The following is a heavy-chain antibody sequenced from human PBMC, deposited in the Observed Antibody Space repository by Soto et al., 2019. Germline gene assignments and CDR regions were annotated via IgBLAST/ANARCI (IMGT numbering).Heavy chain of an antibody. CDR2: IDYSGNT. D-gene: IGHD6-13*01. V-gene: IGHV4-59*08. CDR1: GGSISGYY. Sequence: QVQLQESGPGLAKPSKTLSLTCTVSGGSISGYYWSWIRQPPGKGLEWIGCIDYSGNTYHNPARKSRVTISVDTSKNQFSLRLSSVTAADTAVYYCARHVGTHWYLAFDIWGQGTMVTVSS. CDR3: ARHVGTHWYLAFDI. J-gene: IGHJ3*02.